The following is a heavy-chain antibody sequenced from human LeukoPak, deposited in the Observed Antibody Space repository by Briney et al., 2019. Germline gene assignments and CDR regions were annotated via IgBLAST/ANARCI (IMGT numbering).Heavy chain of an antibody. V-gene: IGHV3-30-3*01. CDR2: ISYDGSNK. D-gene: IGHD1-26*01. J-gene: IGHJ4*02. CDR3: ARDRADSFDY. CDR1: GFTFSSYA. Sequence: GRSLRLSCAASGFTFSSYAMHWVRQAPGKGLEWVAVISYDGSNKYYADSVKGRFTISRDNSKNTLYLQMNSLRAEDTAVYYCARDRADSFDYWGQGTLVTVSS.